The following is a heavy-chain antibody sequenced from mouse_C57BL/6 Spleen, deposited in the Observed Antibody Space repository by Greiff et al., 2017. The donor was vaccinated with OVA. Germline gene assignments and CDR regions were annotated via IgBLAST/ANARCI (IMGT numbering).Heavy chain of an antibody. Sequence: QVQLQQPGAELVKPGASVKLSCKASGYTFTSYWMQWVKQRPGQGLEWIGEIDPSDSYTNYNQKFKGKATLTVDTSSSTAYIQLSSLTSEYSAVYYCASWETCYFDVWGTGTTVTVSS. CDR1: GYTFTSYW. CDR2: IDPSDSYT. J-gene: IGHJ1*03. V-gene: IGHV1-50*01. CDR3: ASWETCYFDV. D-gene: IGHD4-1*01.